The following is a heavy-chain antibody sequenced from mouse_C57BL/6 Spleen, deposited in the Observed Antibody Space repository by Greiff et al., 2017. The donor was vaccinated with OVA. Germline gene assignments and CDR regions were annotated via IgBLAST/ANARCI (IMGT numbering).Heavy chain of an antibody. CDR3: ARSFNYYGSSYFDY. D-gene: IGHD1-1*01. CDR1: GYTFTSYW. Sequence: QVQLQQPGAELVKPGASVKLSCKASGYTFTSYWMHWVKQRPGQGLEWIGMIHPNSGSTNYNEKFKSKATLTVDKSSSTAYMQLSSLTSEDSAVYYCARSFNYYGSSYFDYWGQGTTLTVSS. V-gene: IGHV1-64*01. J-gene: IGHJ2*01. CDR2: IHPNSGST.